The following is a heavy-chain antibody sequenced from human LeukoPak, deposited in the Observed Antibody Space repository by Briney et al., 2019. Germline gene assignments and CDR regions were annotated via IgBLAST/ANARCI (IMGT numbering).Heavy chain of an antibody. CDR3: AKPGYYYDSSGYWPY. CDR2: ISSSGSTI. D-gene: IGHD3-22*01. V-gene: IGHV3-11*01. J-gene: IGHJ4*02. CDR1: GFTFSDYY. Sequence: PGGSLRLSCAASGFTFSDYYMSWIRQAPGKGLEGVSYISSSGSTIYYADSVKGRFTISRDNAKNSLYLQMNSLRAEDTAVYYCAKPGYYYDSSGYWPYWGQGTLVTVSS.